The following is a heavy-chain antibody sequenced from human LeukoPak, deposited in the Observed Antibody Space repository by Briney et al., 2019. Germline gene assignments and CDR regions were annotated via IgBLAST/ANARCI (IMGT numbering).Heavy chain of an antibody. D-gene: IGHD4-17*01. J-gene: IGHJ4*02. CDR3: ARDDYLDYGGPFYY. V-gene: IGHV1-18*01. Sequence: RASVKVSCKASGYTFTSYGISWVRQAPGQGLEWMGWISGYNGNMKYVQKFQGRVTMTTDTSMSTAYMELRSLTSDDSAIYYCARDDYLDYGGPFYYWGQGSLVTVSS. CDR1: GYTFTSYG. CDR2: ISGYNGNM.